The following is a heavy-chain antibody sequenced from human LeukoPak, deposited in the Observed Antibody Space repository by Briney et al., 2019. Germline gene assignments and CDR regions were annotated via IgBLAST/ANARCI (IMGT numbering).Heavy chain of an antibody. V-gene: IGHV3-33*01. J-gene: IGHJ5*02. CDR1: GFTFSSYG. Sequence: PPGRSLRLSCAASGFTFSSYGMHWVRQAPGKGLEWVAVIWYDGSNKYYADSVKGPFTISRDNSKNTLYLQMNSLRAEDTAVYYCARDLLEYSSSSGWFDPWGQGTLVTVSS. D-gene: IGHD6-6*01. CDR3: ARDLLEYSSSSGWFDP. CDR2: IWYDGSNK.